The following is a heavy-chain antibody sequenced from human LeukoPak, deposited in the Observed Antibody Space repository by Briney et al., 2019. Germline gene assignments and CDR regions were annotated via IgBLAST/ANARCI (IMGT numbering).Heavy chain of an antibody. Sequence: PGGSLRLSCAASGFTSSSYGMHWVRQALGKGLEWVAFIRFDGSNKYYADSVKGRFTISRDNSKNTLYLQMNSLRAEDTAVYYCAKDDSSGYYYYFQHWGQGTLVTVSS. J-gene: IGHJ1*01. CDR3: AKDDSSGYYYYFQH. D-gene: IGHD3-22*01. CDR2: IRFDGSNK. V-gene: IGHV3-30*02. CDR1: GFTSSSYG.